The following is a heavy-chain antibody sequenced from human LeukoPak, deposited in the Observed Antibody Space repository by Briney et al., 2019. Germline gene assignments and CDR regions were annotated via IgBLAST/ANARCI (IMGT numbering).Heavy chain of an antibody. CDR3: ARGGVVPARRAFDI. CDR2: ISSSSSYI. J-gene: IGHJ3*02. D-gene: IGHD2-2*01. V-gene: IGHV3-21*01. Sequence: GGSLRLSCAASGFTFSSYSMNWVRQAPGKGLEWVSSISSSSSYIYYADSVKGRFTISRDNAKNSLYLQMNSLRAEDTAVYYCARGGVVPARRAFDIWGQGTMVTVSS. CDR1: GFTFSSYS.